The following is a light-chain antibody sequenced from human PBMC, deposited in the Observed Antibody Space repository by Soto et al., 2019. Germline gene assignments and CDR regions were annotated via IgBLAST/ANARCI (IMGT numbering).Light chain of an antibody. CDR2: EVT. J-gene: IGLJ1*01. Sequence: QSVLTQPASVSGSPGQSITISCTGTSSDVGGYNYVSWYQQQPGKAPKLMIYEVTSRPSGVSDRFSGSKSGNTASLTISGLQAEDEAAYYCSSYTSSIPYVFGTGTKLNVL. CDR3: SSYTSSIPYV. V-gene: IGLV2-14*01. CDR1: SSDVGGYNY.